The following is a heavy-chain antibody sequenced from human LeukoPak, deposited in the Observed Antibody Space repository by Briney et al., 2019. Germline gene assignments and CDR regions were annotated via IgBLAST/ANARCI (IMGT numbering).Heavy chain of an antibody. Sequence: ASVKVSCKASGYTFASYYMHWVRQAPGQGLEWMGIINPSGGSTSYAQKFQGRVTMTRDTSTSTVYMELSSLRSEDTAVYYCARSYCTNGVCCYFDYWGQGTLVTVSS. J-gene: IGHJ4*02. CDR1: GYTFASYY. V-gene: IGHV1-46*01. D-gene: IGHD2-8*01. CDR3: ARSYCTNGVCCYFDY. CDR2: INPSGGST.